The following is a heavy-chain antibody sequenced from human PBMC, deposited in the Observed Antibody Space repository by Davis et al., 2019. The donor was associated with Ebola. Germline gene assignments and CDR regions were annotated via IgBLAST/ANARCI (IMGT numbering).Heavy chain of an antibody. CDR3: ARDLVQGVTSFDY. D-gene: IGHD3-10*01. J-gene: IGHJ4*02. Sequence: GGSLRLSCAASGFTLSSFEMNWVRQPPGKGLEWLSYISSSGDTVYYADSVKGRFTISRDNAKNSLYLQMNSLRDEDTAVYYCARDLVQGVTSFDYWGQGTLVTVSS. CDR1: GFTLSSFE. V-gene: IGHV3-48*03. CDR2: ISSSGDTV.